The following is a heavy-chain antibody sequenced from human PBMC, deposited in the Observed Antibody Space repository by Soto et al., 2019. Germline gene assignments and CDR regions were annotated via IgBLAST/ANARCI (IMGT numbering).Heavy chain of an antibody. CDR1: GGSISSGGYY. CDR3: ARVKSHRRGYDFNYYYYGMDV. Sequence: SETLSLTCTVSGGSISSGGYYWSWIRQHPGKVLEWIGYIYYSGSTYYNPSLKSRVTISVDTSKNQFSLKLSSVAAADTAVYYCARVKSHRRGYDFNYYYYGMDVWGQGTTVTVSS. CDR2: IYYSGST. V-gene: IGHV4-31*03. D-gene: IGHD5-12*01. J-gene: IGHJ6*02.